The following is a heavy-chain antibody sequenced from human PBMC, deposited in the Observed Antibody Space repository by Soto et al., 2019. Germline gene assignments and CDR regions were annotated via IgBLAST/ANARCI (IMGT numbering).Heavy chain of an antibody. CDR1: GFTFSTYG. Sequence: QVQLVESGRGVVQPGRSLRLSCAASGFTFSTYGIHWVRQAPGKGLEWVAVISYDGTNKYYADSVKGRFTISRDNSKNTLYLQMNSLRADDTAVYYCAKERYSSRSPDFDYWGQGTLVTVSS. CDR3: AKERYSSRSPDFDY. J-gene: IGHJ4*02. D-gene: IGHD6-13*01. CDR2: ISYDGTNK. V-gene: IGHV3-30*18.